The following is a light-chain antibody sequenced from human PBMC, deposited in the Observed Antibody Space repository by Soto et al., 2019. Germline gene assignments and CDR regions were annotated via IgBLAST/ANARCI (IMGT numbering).Light chain of an antibody. CDR2: DVT. J-gene: IGLJ2*01. V-gene: IGLV2-14*01. CDR3: SSYTSRSTVL. Sequence: QSALTQPASVSGSPGQSITISCAGTSSDIGGYNYVSWYQQHPGKAPKLMIYDVTNRPSGVSNRFSGSKSGNTASLTISGLQAEDDADYYCSSYTSRSTVLFGGGTKLTVL. CDR1: SSDIGGYNY.